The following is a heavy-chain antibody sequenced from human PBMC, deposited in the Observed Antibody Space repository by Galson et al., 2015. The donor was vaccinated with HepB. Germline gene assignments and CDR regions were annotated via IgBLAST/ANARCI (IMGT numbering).Heavy chain of an antibody. Sequence: SLRLSCAASGFTFSSYSMTWVRQAPGKGLEWAANIKQDGSEEYYVDSVKGRFTISRDNAKNSLYPQMNSLRAEDTAVYYCARARSMDVCGPGTTVTVSS. V-gene: IGHV3-7*03. CDR2: IKQDGSEE. CDR1: GFTFSSYS. J-gene: IGHJ6*02. CDR3: ARARSMDV.